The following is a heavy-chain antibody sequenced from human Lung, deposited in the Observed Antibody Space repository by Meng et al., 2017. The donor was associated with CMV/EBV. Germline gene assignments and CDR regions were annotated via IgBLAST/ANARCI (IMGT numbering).Heavy chain of an antibody. CDR3: ARASYGSGSPLGESWFDP. D-gene: IGHD3-10*01. Sequence: QVRRQEPGTGLVNPSQTLSLTCTGSGGSISSGGYDWSWIRQHPGKGLEWIGYIHSSGSTYYNPSLRSRLTISVDTSKNQFSLKLSSVTAADTAVYYCARASYGSGSPLGESWFDPWGQGTLVTVSS. V-gene: IGHV4-31*03. CDR1: GGSISSGGYD. J-gene: IGHJ5*02. CDR2: IHSSGST.